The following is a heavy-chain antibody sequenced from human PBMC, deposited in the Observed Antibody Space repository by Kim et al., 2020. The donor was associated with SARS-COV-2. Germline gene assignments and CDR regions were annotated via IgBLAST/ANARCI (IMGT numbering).Heavy chain of an antibody. CDR2: SSYE. CDR3: ARRGSPDY. Sequence: SSYETLEDSAKGRLTISRDNANNSLYLEMKSLRAEDTAGYYCARRGSPDYWGQGTLVTVSS. D-gene: IGHD3-16*01. J-gene: IGHJ4*02. V-gene: IGHV3-11*03.